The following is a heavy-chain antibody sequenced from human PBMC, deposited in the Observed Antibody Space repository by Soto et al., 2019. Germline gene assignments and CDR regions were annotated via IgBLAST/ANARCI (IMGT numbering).Heavy chain of an antibody. D-gene: IGHD3-3*01. V-gene: IGHV1-58*01. CDR3: ARRDTSGFLRYFDN. J-gene: IGHJ4*02. CDR1: GFTFTSSA. Sequence: SVKVSCKASGFTFTSSAVQWVRQARGQRLEWIGWIVVGSGNTNYAQKFQERVTITRDMSTSTAYMELSSLRSEDTALYYCARRDTSGFLRYFDNWGQGTQVTVSS. CDR2: IVVGSGNT.